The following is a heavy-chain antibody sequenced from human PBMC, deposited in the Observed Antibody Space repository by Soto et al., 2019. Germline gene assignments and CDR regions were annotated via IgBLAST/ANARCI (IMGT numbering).Heavy chain of an antibody. J-gene: IGHJ4*02. CDR3: AREVLMVYAIDY. CDR2: IYYSGST. CDR1: GGSVSIGSYY. V-gene: IGHV4-61*01. Sequence: PSETLSLTCTVSGGSVSIGSYYWRCIRQPPGKGLEWIGYIYYSGSTNYNPSLKSRVTISVDTSKNQFSLKLSSVTAADTAVYYCAREVLMVYAIDYWGQGTLVTVSS. D-gene: IGHD2-8*01.